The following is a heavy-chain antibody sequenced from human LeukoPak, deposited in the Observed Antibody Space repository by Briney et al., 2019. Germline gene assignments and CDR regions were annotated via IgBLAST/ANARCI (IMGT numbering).Heavy chain of an antibody. Sequence: GGSLRLSCAASGFTFSSYEMNWVRQAPGKGLEWVSHISSSGSTIYYADSVKGRFTISRDNAKNSLYLQMNSLRAEDTAVYYCAREGDMTTVTKSSNFDYWGQGTLVTVSS. CDR3: AREGDMTTVTKSSNFDY. J-gene: IGHJ4*02. D-gene: IGHD4-17*01. V-gene: IGHV3-48*03. CDR1: GFTFSSYE. CDR2: ISSSGSTI.